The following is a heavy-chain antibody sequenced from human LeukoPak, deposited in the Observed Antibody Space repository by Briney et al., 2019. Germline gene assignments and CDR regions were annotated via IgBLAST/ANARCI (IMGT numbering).Heavy chain of an antibody. V-gene: IGHV3-23*01. CDR3: AKGATYYYDSSGYYLDY. CDR2: ISGSGGST. D-gene: IGHD3-22*01. CDR1: GFTFRSYA. J-gene: IGHJ4*02. Sequence: GGSLRLSXAASGFTFRSYAMSWVRQAPGKGLEWVSAISGSGGSTYYADSVKGRFTISRDNSKNTLYLQMNSLRAEDTAVYYCAKGATYYYDSSGYYLDYWGQGTLVTVSS.